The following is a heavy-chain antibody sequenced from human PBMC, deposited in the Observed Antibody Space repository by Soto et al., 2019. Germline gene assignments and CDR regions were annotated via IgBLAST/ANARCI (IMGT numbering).Heavy chain of an antibody. CDR3: AGYCSGGSCYFLVKYYYYGMDV. CDR2: ISYDGSNK. Sequence: SGGSLRLSCAASGFTFSSYGMHWVRQAPGKGLEGVAVISYDGSNKYYADSVKGRFTISRDNSKNTLYLQMNSLRAEDTAVYYCAGYCSGGSCYFLVKYYYYGMDVWGQGTTVTVSS. CDR1: GFTFSSYG. D-gene: IGHD2-15*01. V-gene: IGHV3-30*03. J-gene: IGHJ6*02.